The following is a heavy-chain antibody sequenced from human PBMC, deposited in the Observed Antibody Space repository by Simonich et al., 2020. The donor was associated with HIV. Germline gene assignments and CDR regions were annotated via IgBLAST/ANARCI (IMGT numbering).Heavy chain of an antibody. CDR3: ARDAYSGYDWGFDY. Sequence: QVQLVESGGGVVQPGRSLRLSCAASGFNFSSYGMHWVRQAPGKGLEWLAILWYGEENTKYYTDSGKGRFTISRDNSKNTLYLQMNSMRAEDTAVYYCARDAYSGYDWGFDYWGQGILVTVSS. V-gene: IGHV3-33*01. CDR1: GFNFSSYG. J-gene: IGHJ4*02. CDR2: LWYGEENTK. D-gene: IGHD5-12*01.